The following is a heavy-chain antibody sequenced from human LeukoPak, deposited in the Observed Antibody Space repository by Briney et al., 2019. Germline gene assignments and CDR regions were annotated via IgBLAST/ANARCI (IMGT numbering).Heavy chain of an antibody. J-gene: IGHJ4*02. CDR2: TSGSGGST. V-gene: IGHV3-23*01. CDR3: ARGNGFLDY. Sequence: GGSLRLSCAASGFTFSNYAMNWVRQAPGKRLEWVSGTSGSGGSTYYADSVKGRFTISRDNSKNTLYLQMNSLTGEDTAVYYCARGNGFLDYWGQGTLVTVSS. D-gene: IGHD2-8*01. CDR1: GFTFSNYA.